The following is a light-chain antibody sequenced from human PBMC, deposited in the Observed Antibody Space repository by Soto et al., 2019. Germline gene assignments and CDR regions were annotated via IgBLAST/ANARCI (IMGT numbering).Light chain of an antibody. CDR1: KIGSKN. Sequence: SYELTQPLSVSVALGQTARITGGGNKIGSKNGHWYQQKPGQAPVLVIYRDSNRPSGIPERFSGSNSGNTATLTISRAQAGDEADYYCQVWDSSTARVFGGGTQLTVL. CDR3: QVWDSSTARV. V-gene: IGLV3-9*01. CDR2: RDS. J-gene: IGLJ3*02.